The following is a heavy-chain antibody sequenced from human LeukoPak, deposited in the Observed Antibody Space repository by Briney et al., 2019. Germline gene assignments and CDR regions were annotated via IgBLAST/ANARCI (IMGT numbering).Heavy chain of an antibody. CDR1: GFTFSSHA. D-gene: IGHD3-10*01. V-gene: IGHV3-23*01. J-gene: IGHJ6*04. CDR2: ISGSGGRT. Sequence: PGGSLRLSCAASGFTFSSHAMSWVRQAPGKGLEWVSAISGSGGRTYYADSVKGRFTSSRDISKNMVSLQMNSLRAEDTAVYYCTKDQGLLWFGELNVWGKGATVTVSS. CDR3: TKDQGLLWFGELNV.